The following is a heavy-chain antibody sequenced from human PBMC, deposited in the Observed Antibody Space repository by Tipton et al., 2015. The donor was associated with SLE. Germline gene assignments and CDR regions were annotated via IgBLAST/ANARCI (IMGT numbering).Heavy chain of an antibody. CDR2: IYYSGST. CDR1: GGSISGYY. J-gene: IGHJ2*01. CDR3: ASSTSCYTYWYFDL. V-gene: IGHV4-59*01. Sequence: LRLSCTVSGGSISGYYWSWIGQPPGKGLEWIGYIYYSGSTNYKPSLKSRVTISVDTSKNQFSLKLSSVTAADTAVYYCASSTSCYTYWYFDLWGRGTLVTVSS. D-gene: IGHD2-2*01.